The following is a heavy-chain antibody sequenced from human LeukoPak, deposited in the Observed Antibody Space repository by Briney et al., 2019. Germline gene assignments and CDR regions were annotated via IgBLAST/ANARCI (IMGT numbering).Heavy chain of an antibody. CDR3: ARDREASDDFNWFDP. CDR2: LSKSSTYV. J-gene: IGHJ5*02. D-gene: IGHD3/OR15-3a*01. V-gene: IGHV3-21*01. CDR1: GFTFSTYS. Sequence: GGSLRLSCAASGFTFSTYSMSWVRQAPGKGPEWVSSLSKSSTYVYYAASVKGRFTISRDNAKNSLFLEMNSLRAEDTAVYYCARDREASDDFNWFDPWGQGTLVTVSS.